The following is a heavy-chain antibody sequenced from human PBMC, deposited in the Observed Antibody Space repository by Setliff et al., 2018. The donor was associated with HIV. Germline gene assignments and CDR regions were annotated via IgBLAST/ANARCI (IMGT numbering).Heavy chain of an antibody. CDR3: AREKDSSGWYLNWFDP. CDR1: GFTFSAYA. V-gene: IGHV3-30*04. CDR2: ISYDGGNK. Sequence: PGGSLRLSCAASGFTFSAYAMHWVRHAPGKGLEWVAVISYDGGNKYYADSVKGRFTTSRDNSKNTLYLQMNSLRAEDTAVYYCAREKDSSGWYLNWFDPWGQGTLVTVSS. D-gene: IGHD6-19*01. J-gene: IGHJ5*02.